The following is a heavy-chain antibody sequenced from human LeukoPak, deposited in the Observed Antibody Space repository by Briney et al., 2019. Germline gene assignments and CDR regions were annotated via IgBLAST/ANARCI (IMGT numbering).Heavy chain of an antibody. CDR1: GFTFSKYV. CDR3: AKDGPAVIFFGDFEY. Sequence: PGRSLRLSCAASGFTFSKYVMHWVRQAPGKGLEWVATISYDGSNKYYADSVKGRFTISRDNSKNTLYLQMSSLKTEDTAVYYCAKDGPAVIFFGDFEYWGQGTLVTVSS. D-gene: IGHD2-21*01. CDR2: ISYDGSNK. J-gene: IGHJ4*02. V-gene: IGHV3-30*18.